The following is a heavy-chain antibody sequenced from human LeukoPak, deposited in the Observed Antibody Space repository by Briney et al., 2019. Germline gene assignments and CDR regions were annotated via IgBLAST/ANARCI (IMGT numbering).Heavy chain of an antibody. J-gene: IGHJ4*02. CDR1: GGSISSGNYY. V-gene: IGHV4-39*01. CDR2: IYYSGST. CDR3: ARSGTYYRTFDF. Sequence: SETLSLTCTVSGGSISSGNYYWNWIRQPPGKGLEWIGSIYYSGSTYYNPSLKSRVTVSVDTSKNQFSLKLSSVTATDTAVYYCARSGTYYRTFDFWGQGTLVTVS. D-gene: IGHD1-26*01.